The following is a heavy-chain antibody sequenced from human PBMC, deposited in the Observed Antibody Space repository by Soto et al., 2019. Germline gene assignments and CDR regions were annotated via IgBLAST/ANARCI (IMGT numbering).Heavy chain of an antibody. V-gene: IGHV3-33*01. CDR2: IWYDGSNK. CDR1: GFTFSSYG. J-gene: IGHJ4*02. CDR3: ARNGGGDYVWGEPFDY. Sequence: QVQLVESGGGVVQPGRSLRLSCAASGFTFSSYGMHWVRQAPGKGLEWVAVIWYDGSNKYYADSVKGRFTISRDNSKNTLYLQMNSRRAEDTAVYYCARNGGGDYVWGEPFDYWGQGTLVTVSS. D-gene: IGHD3-16*01.